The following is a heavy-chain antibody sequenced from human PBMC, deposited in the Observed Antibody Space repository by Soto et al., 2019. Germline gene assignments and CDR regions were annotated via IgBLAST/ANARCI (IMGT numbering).Heavy chain of an antibody. CDR1: GGSISSYY. J-gene: IGHJ4*02. Sequence: QVQLQESGPGLVKPSETLSLPCTVSGGSISSYYWSWIRQPPGKGLEWIGYIYYSGCTNYNPSLKSRVTISVDTAKNQFSLKLSSVTAADTAVYYCARRWGTYFDYWGQGTPVTVSS. V-gene: IGHV4-59*01. CDR2: IYYSGCT. CDR3: ARRWGTYFDY. D-gene: IGHD7-27*01.